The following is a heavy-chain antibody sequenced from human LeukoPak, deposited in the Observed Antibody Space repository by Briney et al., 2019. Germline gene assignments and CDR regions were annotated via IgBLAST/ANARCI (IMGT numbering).Heavy chain of an antibody. Sequence: GGSLRLSCAASGFTFSSYGMHWVRQAPGKGLGWVSAISGSGGSTYYADSVKGRFTISRDNSKNTLYLQMDSLRAEDTAVYYCAKDYRGDMITFGGVIDPYWGQGTLVTVSS. CDR1: GFTFSSYG. J-gene: IGHJ4*02. CDR3: AKDYRGDMITFGGVIDPY. CDR2: ISGSGGST. D-gene: IGHD3-16*02. V-gene: IGHV3-23*01.